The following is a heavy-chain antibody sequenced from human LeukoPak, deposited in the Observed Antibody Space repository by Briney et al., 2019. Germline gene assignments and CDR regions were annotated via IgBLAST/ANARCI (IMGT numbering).Heavy chain of an antibody. V-gene: IGHV3-33*08. CDR3: ATEGVVVANFDY. D-gene: IGHD3-22*01. Sequence: PGGSLRLSCAASGFTFSSYGMHWVRQAPGKGLEWVAVIWYDGSNKYYADSVKGRFTISRDNSKNTLYLQMNSLRAEDTAVYYCATEGVVVANFDYWGQGTLVTVSS. CDR2: IWYDGSNK. J-gene: IGHJ4*02. CDR1: GFTFSSYG.